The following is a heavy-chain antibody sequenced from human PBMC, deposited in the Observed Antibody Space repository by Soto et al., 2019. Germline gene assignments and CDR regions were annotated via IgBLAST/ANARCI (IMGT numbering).Heavy chain of an antibody. CDR2: INWNSGRI. Sequence: EVQLVESGGGLVQPGRSLRLSCAASGFTFDDYAMQWVRQVTGKGLEWFSGINWNSGRISYGASVKGRSALCRDNAKISLHLQMNRLSAEDTAFYYCVKDDGVNWYSGHFRHWGQCNLVTVPS. J-gene: IGHJ1*01. V-gene: IGHV3-9*01. CDR3: VKDDGVNWYSGHFRH. D-gene: IGHD1-26*01. CDR1: GFTFDDYA.